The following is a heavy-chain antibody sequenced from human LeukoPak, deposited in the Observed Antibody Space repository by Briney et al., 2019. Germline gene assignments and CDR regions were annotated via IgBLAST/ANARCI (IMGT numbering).Heavy chain of an antibody. V-gene: IGHV3-30*18. CDR2: ISYDGSNK. Sequence: PGRSLRLSCAASEFTFSSYGMHWVRQAPGTGLDWVAVISYDGSNKYYADSVKGRFTISRDNSKNTLYLQMNSLRAEDTAVYYCAKRTSTWFDPWGQGTLVTVSS. CDR1: EFTFSSYG. J-gene: IGHJ5*02. CDR3: AKRTSTWFDP.